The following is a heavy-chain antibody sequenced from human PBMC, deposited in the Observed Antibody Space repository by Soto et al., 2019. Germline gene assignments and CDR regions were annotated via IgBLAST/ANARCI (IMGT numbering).Heavy chain of an antibody. D-gene: IGHD3-16*02. V-gene: IGHV4-31*03. CDR3: ARVNYVWGSYRRHFDY. CDR1: GGSISSGGYY. CDR2: IYYSGST. Sequence: SETLSLTCTVSGGSISSGGYYWSWIRQHPGKGLEWIGYIYYSGSTYYNPSLKSRVTISVDTSKNQFSLKLSSVTAADTAVYYCARVNYVWGSYRRHFDYWGQGTLVTVSS. J-gene: IGHJ4*02.